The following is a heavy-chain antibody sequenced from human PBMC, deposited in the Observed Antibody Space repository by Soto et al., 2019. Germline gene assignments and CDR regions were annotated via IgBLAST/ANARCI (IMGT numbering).Heavy chain of an antibody. J-gene: IGHJ4*02. CDR3: ARQIYDSDTGPNFQYYFDS. CDR2: SDPSDSYT. V-gene: IGHV5-10-1*01. Sequence: GESLKISCKGSGYSFTSYWISWVRQMPGQGLEWMGRSDPSDSYTNYSPSFQGHVTISVTKSITTVFLQLSSLRASDTAMYYCARQIYDSDTGPNFQYYFDSWGQGTPVTVSS. CDR1: GYSFTSYW. D-gene: IGHD3-22*01.